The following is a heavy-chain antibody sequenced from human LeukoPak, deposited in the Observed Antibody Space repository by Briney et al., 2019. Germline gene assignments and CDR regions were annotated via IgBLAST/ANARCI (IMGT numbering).Heavy chain of an antibody. CDR2: LRGGGRMT. D-gene: IGHD3-22*01. Sequence: GVSLRRSCSASGFTFSNNRMRWVRQAPGKGLEWVTDLRGGGRMTEYADSGKGRFTIARDNCKHNLYLQMHSVRAADTAVYEWAENRCSSMLVVVNGGDWFDPWGQGTLVNVSS. CDR1: GFTFSNNR. CDR3: AENRCSSMLVVVNGGDWFDP. J-gene: IGHJ5*01. V-gene: IGHV3-23*01.